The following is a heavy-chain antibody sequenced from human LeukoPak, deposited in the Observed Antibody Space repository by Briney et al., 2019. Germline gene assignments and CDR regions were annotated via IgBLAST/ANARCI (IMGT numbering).Heavy chain of an antibody. CDR3: ARGEMATALNDY. D-gene: IGHD5-24*01. CDR2: IDHSGST. CDR1: GGSFSGYY. Sequence: ASETLSLTCAVYGGSFSGYYWSWIRQPPGKGLEWIGEIDHSGSTKFNPSLKSRVTISVDTSKNQFSLRLSSVTAADTAVYYCARGEMATALNDYWGQGTLVTVSS. J-gene: IGHJ4*02. V-gene: IGHV4-34*01.